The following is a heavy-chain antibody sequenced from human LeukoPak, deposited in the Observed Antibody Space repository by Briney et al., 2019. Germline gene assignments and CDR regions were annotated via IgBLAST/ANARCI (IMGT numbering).Heavy chain of an antibody. CDR3: AKDRGVVTIKYYFDY. Sequence: GSLRLSCAASGFTFSSYGMHWVRQAPGKGLEWVAVISYDGSNKYYADSVEGRFTISRDNSKNTLYLQMNSLRAEDTAVYYCAKDRGVVTIKYYFDYWGQGTLVTVSS. J-gene: IGHJ4*02. CDR1: GFTFSSYG. V-gene: IGHV3-30*18. CDR2: ISYDGSNK. D-gene: IGHD2-21*02.